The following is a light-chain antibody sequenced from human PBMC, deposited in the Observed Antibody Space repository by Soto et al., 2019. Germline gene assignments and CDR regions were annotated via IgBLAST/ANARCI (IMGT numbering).Light chain of an antibody. V-gene: IGKV3-15*01. CDR1: QSIKSN. Sequence: IVITQSSATLSVSPGERATLSCRAAQSIKSNLAWYQQKPGQAPRLLIYGASTRATGVPARVSGSGSGTEFTLTISSLQSEDFAVYYCQQYDNWLPTFGQGTRLEIK. CDR2: GAS. J-gene: IGKJ5*01. CDR3: QQYDNWLPT.